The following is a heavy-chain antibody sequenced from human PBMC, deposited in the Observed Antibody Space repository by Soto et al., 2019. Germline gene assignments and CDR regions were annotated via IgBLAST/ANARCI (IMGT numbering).Heavy chain of an antibody. CDR1: SYAVTWLN. D-gene: IGHD3-22*01. V-gene: IGHV1-3*01. CDR2: INAGNGNT. CDR3: VRPKDYDDCLDL. Sequence: APVEVASGSSSYAVTWLNIEGVRPAPRQRLEWMGWINAGNGNTKYSQKFQGRVTFTRDTSANTAYMELSSLISEDSAVYYCVRPKDYDDCLDLWGQGTLVTVS. J-gene: IGHJ4*02.